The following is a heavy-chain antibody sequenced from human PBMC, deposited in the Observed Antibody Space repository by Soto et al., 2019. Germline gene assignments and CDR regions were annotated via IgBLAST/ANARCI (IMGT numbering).Heavy chain of an antibody. V-gene: IGHV3-33*01. CDR2: IWYDGSNK. Sequence: GGSLRLSCAASGFTFSSYGMHWVRQAPGKGLEWVAVIWYDGSNKYYADSVKGRFTISRDNSKNTLYLQMNSLRAEDTAVYYCARDEDIVVVVAGGGMDVWGQGTTVTVSS. CDR1: GFTFSSYG. CDR3: ARDEDIVVVVAGGGMDV. D-gene: IGHD2-15*01. J-gene: IGHJ6*02.